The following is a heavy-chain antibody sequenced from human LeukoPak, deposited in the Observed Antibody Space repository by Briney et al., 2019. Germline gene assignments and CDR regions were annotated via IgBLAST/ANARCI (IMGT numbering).Heavy chain of an antibody. CDR2: ISHDGSDK. CDR1: GFTLKIYP. CDR3: AREGVQTTVDAFNI. V-gene: IGHV3-30*04. D-gene: IGHD4-17*01. Sequence: GGSLRLSCAASGFTLKIYPMHWVRQAPGKGLEWLSVISHDGSDKNNADSVKGRFIISRDNSKNTVYLQLNSLRPEDTAMYYCAREGVQTTVDAFNIWGLGTMVIVSS. J-gene: IGHJ3*02.